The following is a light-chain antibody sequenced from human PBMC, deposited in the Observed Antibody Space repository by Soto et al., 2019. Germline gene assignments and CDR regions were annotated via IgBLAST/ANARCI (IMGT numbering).Light chain of an antibody. CDR1: QSVNSRY. J-gene: IGKJ3*01. CDR3: QQYGTSPLT. Sequence: TQCRGSMRLSQRASVPPSGRASQSVNSRYLAWYQQKPGQAPRLLIYGASSRATGIPDRFSGSGSGTDFTLTISRLEPEDFAVYYCQQYGTSPLTFGPGSKVAI. V-gene: IGKV3-20*01. CDR2: GAS.